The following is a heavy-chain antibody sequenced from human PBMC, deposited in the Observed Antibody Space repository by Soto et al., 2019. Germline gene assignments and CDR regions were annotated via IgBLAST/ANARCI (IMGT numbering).Heavy chain of an antibody. CDR2: IFYSGST. CDR1: GGSINSGGYY. CDR3: ARGYRQSGYSGSWVFDY. Sequence: QVQLQESGPGLVKPSQTLSLICTVSGGSINSGGYYWNWIRQHPGKGLEWIGYIFYSGSTYYNPFLRSRVTITADTAEKQFSLNLSSVTAADTAVYFWARGYRQSGYSGSWVFDYWGQGTLVNVSS. D-gene: IGHD6-13*01. J-gene: IGHJ4*02. V-gene: IGHV4-31*03.